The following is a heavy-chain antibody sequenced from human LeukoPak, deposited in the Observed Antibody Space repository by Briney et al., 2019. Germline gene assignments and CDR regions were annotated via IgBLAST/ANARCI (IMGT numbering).Heavy chain of an antibody. CDR2: IIPIFGTA. D-gene: IGHD7-27*01. CDR1: GGTFSSYA. J-gene: IGHJ6*03. CDR3: ARGSNWGFRDHYMDV. V-gene: IGHV1-69*05. Sequence: SVKVSCKASGGTFSSYAISWVRRAPGQGLEWMGRIIPIFGTANYAQKFQGRVTITTDESTSTAYMELSSLRSEDTAVYYCARGSNWGFRDHYMDVWGKGTTVTVSS.